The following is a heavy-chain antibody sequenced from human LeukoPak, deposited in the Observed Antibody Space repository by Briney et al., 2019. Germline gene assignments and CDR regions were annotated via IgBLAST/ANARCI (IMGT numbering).Heavy chain of an antibody. CDR1: GYTFTSYY. CDR2: INPNSGGT. Sequence: ASVKVSCKASGYTFTSYYMHWVRQAPGQGLEWRGWINPNSGGTNYAQKFQGRVTMTRDTSISTAYMELSRLRSDDTAVYYCARVYLQLELDYYYMDVWGKGTTVTVSS. J-gene: IGHJ6*03. D-gene: IGHD1-1*01. V-gene: IGHV1-2*02. CDR3: ARVYLQLELDYYYMDV.